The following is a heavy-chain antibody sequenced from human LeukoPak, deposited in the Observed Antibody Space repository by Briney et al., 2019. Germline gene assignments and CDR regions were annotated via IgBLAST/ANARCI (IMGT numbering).Heavy chain of an antibody. CDR2: IKSGGAT. V-gene: IGHV3-53*01. CDR1: GVSVSTSF. J-gene: IGHJ4*02. CDR3: ARDSGHTPFDN. Sequence: GGSLRLSRAVSGVSVSTSFMGWVRQAPGKGLEWVSIIKSGGATYYSESVKGRFTISRDTSQNMLFLQMNTLTVEDTAVYYCARDSGHTPFDNWGQGTLVTVSS. D-gene: IGHD6-25*01.